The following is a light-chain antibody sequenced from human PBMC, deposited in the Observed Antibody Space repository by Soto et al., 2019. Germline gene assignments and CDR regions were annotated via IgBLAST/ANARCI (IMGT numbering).Light chain of an antibody. Sequence: QSVLTQPPSVSEAPGQKVTNSCSGSSSNIGNNYVSWYQQLPGTAPKLLIFENNKRPSGIPDRFSGSKSGTSATLGITGLQTGDEANYYCGTWDSSLSAPYVFGTGTNLTVL. J-gene: IGLJ1*01. CDR3: GTWDSSLSAPYV. CDR2: ENN. CDR1: SSNIGNNY. V-gene: IGLV1-51*02.